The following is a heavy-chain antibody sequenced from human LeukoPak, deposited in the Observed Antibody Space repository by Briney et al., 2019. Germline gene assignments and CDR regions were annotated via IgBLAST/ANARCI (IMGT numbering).Heavy chain of an antibody. D-gene: IGHD3-16*02. J-gene: IGHJ4*02. CDR3: ARDPGYDYVWGSYRSFDY. V-gene: IGHV3-48*03. CDR2: ISSSGSTI. Sequence: GGSLRLSCAASGFTFSSYEMNWVRQAPGKGLEWVSYISSSGSTIDCADSVKGRFTISRDNAKNSLYLQMNSLRAEDTAVYYCARDPGYDYVWGSYRSFDYWGQGTLVTVSS. CDR1: GFTFSSYE.